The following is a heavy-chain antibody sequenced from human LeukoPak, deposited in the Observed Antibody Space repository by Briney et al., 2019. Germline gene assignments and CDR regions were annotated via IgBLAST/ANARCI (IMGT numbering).Heavy chain of an antibody. V-gene: IGHV4-30-4*01. CDR3: AREKAAYCTGDCHSFDR. CDR2: IYYSENT. CDR1: GGSISDGVYY. J-gene: IGHJ5*02. Sequence: SQTLSLTCTVSGGSISDGVYYWNWIRQSPGKGLEWIGYIYYSENTYYNPSLKSRVTISIDTSKNQFFLKVTSVTAAGTATYFCAREKAAYCTGDCHSFDRWGQGILVTVSS. D-gene: IGHD2-21*02.